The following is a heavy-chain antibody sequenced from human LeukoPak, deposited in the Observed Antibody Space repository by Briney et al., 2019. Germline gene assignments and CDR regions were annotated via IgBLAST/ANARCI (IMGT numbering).Heavy chain of an antibody. J-gene: IGHJ4*02. CDR2: ISGSGDNT. V-gene: IGHV3-23*01. D-gene: IGHD3-22*01. CDR3: AKEYFSYSSGYYWVYFDY. CDR1: GFTFSNYA. Sequence: AGGSLRLSCAASGFTFSNYAMSWVRQAPGKGLEWVSTISGSGDNTYYADSVKGRFTASRDNSKNTLYLQMNSLRAEDTALYYCAKEYFSYSSGYYWVYFDYWGQGTLVTVSS.